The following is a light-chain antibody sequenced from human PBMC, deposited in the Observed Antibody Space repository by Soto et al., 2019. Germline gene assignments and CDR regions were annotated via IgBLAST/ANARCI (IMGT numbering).Light chain of an antibody. J-gene: IGKJ1*01. V-gene: IGKV1-5*03. CDR3: QHYNSYSEA. CDR1: QSISSW. Sequence: IQMSHSPSSLSASLGDIVTITCGASQSISSWLAWYQQKPGKAPKLLIYKASSLESGVPSRFSGSGSGTEFTLTISSLQPDDFATYYCQHYNSYSEAFGQGTKVDIK. CDR2: KAS.